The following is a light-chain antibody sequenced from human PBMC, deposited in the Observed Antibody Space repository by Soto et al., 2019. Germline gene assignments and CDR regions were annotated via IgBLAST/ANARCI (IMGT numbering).Light chain of an antibody. CDR3: QQYNKWRT. V-gene: IGKV3-15*01. Sequence: EIVMTQSPAALSVSPGERATLSCRASQSVSSNLAWYQQKPGQAPRLLIYGASTRATGIPARISGSGSGTEFTLTITSLQSEDFAVYYCQQYNKWRTVGQGTKVDIK. J-gene: IGKJ1*01. CDR1: QSVSSN. CDR2: GAS.